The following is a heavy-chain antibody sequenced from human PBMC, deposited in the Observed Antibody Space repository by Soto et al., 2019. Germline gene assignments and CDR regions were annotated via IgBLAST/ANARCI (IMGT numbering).Heavy chain of an antibody. Sequence: EVQLVESGGDLVKPGGSLRLSCAASGFSFNDAWMKWFRQAPGKGLEWVGRIKSKTDGGTTDYAAPVKGRFTISRDDSQDPLYLQMTSLKTEDTAVYYCTTYSGVAGRPLPSFWGQGTLVTVSS. J-gene: IGHJ4*02. CDR2: IKSKTDGGTT. D-gene: IGHD6-6*01. CDR1: GFSFNDAW. V-gene: IGHV3-15*07. CDR3: TTYSGVAGRPLPSF.